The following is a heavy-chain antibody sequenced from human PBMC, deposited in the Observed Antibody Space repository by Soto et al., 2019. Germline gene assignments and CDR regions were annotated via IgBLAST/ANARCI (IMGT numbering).Heavy chain of an antibody. CDR2: LYHSGST. D-gene: IGHD3-10*01. J-gene: IGHJ4*02. Sequence: SETLSLTCAVSGYSISSGFYWGWIRQPPGKGLEWIGNLYHSGSTYFNPSLKSRVTISVDTSKNQFSLKLSSVTAAETAIYYCARLSLRITMALVVTSIDYWGQGTLVTVSS. CDR3: ARLSLRITMALVVTSIDY. CDR1: GYSISSGFY. V-gene: IGHV4-38-2*01.